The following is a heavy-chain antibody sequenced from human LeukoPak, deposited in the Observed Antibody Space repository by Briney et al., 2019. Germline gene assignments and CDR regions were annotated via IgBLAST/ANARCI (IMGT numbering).Heavy chain of an antibody. J-gene: IGHJ4*02. CDR3: AKGRSSSWYFLY. D-gene: IGHD6-13*01. V-gene: IGHV3-23*01. Sequence: GGSLRLSCAASGFTFSTYAMSWVRQAPGKGLEWVSAISDSGGSTYYADSVKGRFTISRDNPKNTLYLQMNSLRAEDTAVYYCAKGRSSSWYFLYWGQGTLVTVSS. CDR1: GFTFSTYA. CDR2: ISDSGGST.